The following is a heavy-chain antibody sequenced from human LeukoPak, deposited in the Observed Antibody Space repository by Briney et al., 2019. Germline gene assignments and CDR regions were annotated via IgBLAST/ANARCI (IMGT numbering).Heavy chain of an antibody. V-gene: IGHV3-30-3*01. Sequence: GGSLRLSCAASGFTFSSYAMHWVRQAPGKGLEWVAVISYDGSNKYYADSVKGRFTISRDNSKNTLYLQMNSLRAGDTAVYYCARTSSGSYYYYYGMDVWGQGTTVTVSS. CDR1: GFTFSSYA. D-gene: IGHD1-26*01. CDR3: ARTSSGSYYYYYGMDV. CDR2: ISYDGSNK. J-gene: IGHJ6*02.